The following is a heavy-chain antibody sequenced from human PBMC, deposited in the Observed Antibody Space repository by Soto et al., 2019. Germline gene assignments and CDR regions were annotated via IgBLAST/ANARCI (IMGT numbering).Heavy chain of an antibody. CDR2: ISTTSGNT. V-gene: IGHV1-18*01. J-gene: IGHJ4*02. CDR3: ARDNGYYDF. Sequence: QIQMVQSGAEVKQPGASVKISCKTSGYTFSSYSINWVRQAPGQGLEWMARISTTSGNTHYAERVPGRVTVTLDKSARTAFMEMWGLTSDDTAVYFCARDNGYYDFWGQGTLVTVSS. D-gene: IGHD2-8*01. CDR1: GYTFSSYS.